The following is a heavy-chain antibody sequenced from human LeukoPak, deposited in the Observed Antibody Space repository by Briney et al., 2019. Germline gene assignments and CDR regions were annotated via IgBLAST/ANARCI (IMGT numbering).Heavy chain of an antibody. Sequence: SETLSLTCTVSGGSISSYYWSWIRQPAGKGLEWIGRIYTSGSTNYNPSLKSRVTMSVDTSKNQFSLKLGSVTAADTAVYYCARWRRYCSSTSCYYYFDYWGQGTLVTVSS. J-gene: IGHJ4*02. CDR3: ARWRRYCSSTSCYYYFDY. CDR2: IYTSGST. D-gene: IGHD2-2*01. V-gene: IGHV4-4*07. CDR1: GGSISSYY.